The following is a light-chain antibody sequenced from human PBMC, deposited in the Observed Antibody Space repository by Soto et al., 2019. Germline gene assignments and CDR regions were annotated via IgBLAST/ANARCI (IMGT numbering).Light chain of an antibody. Sequence: EIVLTQSPGTLSLSPGERATLSCRASQSVRSNYLAWYQQKPGQAPWLLIYDASSRATGIPDRFSGSGSDTDFTLTISRLEPEDFAVYYCQQYAGSPRTFGQGTKLEIK. J-gene: IGKJ2*01. CDR2: DAS. CDR3: QQYAGSPRT. V-gene: IGKV3-20*01. CDR1: QSVRSNY.